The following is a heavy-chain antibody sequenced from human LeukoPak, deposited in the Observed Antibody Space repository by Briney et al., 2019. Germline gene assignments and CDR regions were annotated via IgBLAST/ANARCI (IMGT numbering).Heavy chain of an antibody. V-gene: IGHV4-34*01. J-gene: IGHJ4*02. CDR2: INHSGST. CDR1: GGSFSGYY. CDR3: ARRVLRYFDWLLSPREAFDY. Sequence: SETLSLTCAVYGGSFSGYYWSWIRQPPGKGLEWIGEINHSGSTNYNPSLKSRVTISVDTSKNQFSLKLSSVTTADTAVYYCARRVLRYFDWLLSPREAFDYWGQGTLVTVSS. D-gene: IGHD3-9*01.